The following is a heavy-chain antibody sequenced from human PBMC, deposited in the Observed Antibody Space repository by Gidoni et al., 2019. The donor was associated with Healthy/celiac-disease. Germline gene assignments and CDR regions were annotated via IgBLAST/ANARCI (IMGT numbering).Heavy chain of an antibody. D-gene: IGHD6-19*01. CDR1: GFTFSSYS. CDR2: ISSSGSTI. J-gene: IGHJ4*02. Sequence: EVQLVESGGGLVKPGGSLRLSCAASGFTFSSYSMNWVRQAPGKGLEWVSSISSSGSTIYYADSVKGRFTISRDNAKNSLYLQMNSLRAEDTAVYYCARDDGFSGWYGGGYFDYWGQGTLVTVSS. V-gene: IGHV3-21*01. CDR3: ARDDGFSGWYGGGYFDY.